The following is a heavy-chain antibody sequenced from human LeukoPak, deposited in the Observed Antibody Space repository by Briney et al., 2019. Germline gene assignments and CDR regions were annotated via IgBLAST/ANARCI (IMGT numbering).Heavy chain of an antibody. CDR1: GFTFSSYE. CDR3: TKGDSRGYYYFDY. CDR2: IYSSGDTI. D-gene: IGHD3-22*01. Sequence: EGSLRLSCAASGFTFSSYEMSWVRQAPGKGLAWISYIYSSGDTIYYADSVKGRFTISRDNAKNSLYLQMNSLRAEDTAVYYCTKGDSRGYYYFDYWGQGTLVTVSS. J-gene: IGHJ4*02. V-gene: IGHV3-48*03.